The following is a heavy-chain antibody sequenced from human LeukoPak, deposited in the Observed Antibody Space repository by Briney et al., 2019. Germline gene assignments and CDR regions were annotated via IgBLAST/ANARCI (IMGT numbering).Heavy chain of an antibody. CDR1: GYTFTHYG. Sequence: GGSLRLSCVISGYTFTHYGFHWVRQAPGKALEWVAYISYDGNNKYEDSVKGRFTISRDNSKSTLHLQMNGLRAEDTAVYYCAREHYFYHMDGWGEGTTVTVSS. CDR2: ISYDGNNK. CDR3: AREHYFYHMDG. J-gene: IGHJ6*03. V-gene: IGHV3-30*03.